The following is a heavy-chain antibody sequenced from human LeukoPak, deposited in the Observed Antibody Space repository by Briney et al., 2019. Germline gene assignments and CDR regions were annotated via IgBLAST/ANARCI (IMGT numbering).Heavy chain of an antibody. CDR2: ISSNSRTV. CDR3: ARGGAARPDY. Sequence: GGSLRLSCVVSGFTFSYYGMNWVRQAPGKGLVWVSYISSNSRTVEYADSVQGRFTISRDNAKNSLYLQMNTLRAEDTAVYYCARGGAARPDYWGRGMLVSVSS. CDR1: GFTFSYYG. D-gene: IGHD6-6*01. J-gene: IGHJ4*02. V-gene: IGHV3-48*01.